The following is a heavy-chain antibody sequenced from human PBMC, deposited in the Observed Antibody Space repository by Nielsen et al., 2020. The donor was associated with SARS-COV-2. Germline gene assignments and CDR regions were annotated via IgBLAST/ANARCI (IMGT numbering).Heavy chain of an antibody. CDR1: GFTFSSYA. CDR2: ISYDGSNK. CDR3: AKLQWLAFLFSKTTA. Sequence: GESLKISCAASGFTFSSYAMHWVRQAPGKGLEWVAVISYDGSNKYYADSVKGRFTISRDNSKNTLYLQMNSLRAEDTAVYYCAKLQWLAFLFSKTTAGGQGTLVTVSS. D-gene: IGHD6-19*01. V-gene: IGHV3-30*04. J-gene: IGHJ4*02.